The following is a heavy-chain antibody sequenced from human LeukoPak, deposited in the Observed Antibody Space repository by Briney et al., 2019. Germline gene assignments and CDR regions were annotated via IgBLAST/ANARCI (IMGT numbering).Heavy chain of an antibody. CDR3: ARWRGDYSSGPN. Sequence: PGGSLRLSCAASGFTFSSYSMNWVRPAPGKGLEWVSYISSSSSTIYCADSVKGRFTISRDNAKNSLYLQMNSLRDEDTAVYYCARWRGDYSSGPNWGQGTLVTVSS. CDR1: GFTFSSYS. CDR2: ISSSSSTI. D-gene: IGHD6-19*01. J-gene: IGHJ4*02. V-gene: IGHV3-48*02.